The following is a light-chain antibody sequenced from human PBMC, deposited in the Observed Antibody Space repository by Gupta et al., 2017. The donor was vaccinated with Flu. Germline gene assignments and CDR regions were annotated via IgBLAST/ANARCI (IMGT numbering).Light chain of an antibody. J-gene: IGKJ4*01. Sequence: DIVMTQSPDSLAVSLGERATINCKSSQSVLYSSNNKNYLAWYQQKPGQPPKLLIYWASTREYGVPDRFSGSGSGTDFTLTSSSLQAEDVAVYYWQQDYSILTFGGGTKVEIK. CDR2: WAS. CDR3: QQDYSILT. CDR1: QSVLYSSNNKNY. V-gene: IGKV4-1*01.